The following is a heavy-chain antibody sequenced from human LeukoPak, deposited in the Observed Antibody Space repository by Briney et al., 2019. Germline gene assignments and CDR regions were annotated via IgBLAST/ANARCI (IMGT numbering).Heavy chain of an antibody. D-gene: IGHD1-7*01. V-gene: IGHV1-8*01. CDR1: GYTFTSYD. CDR3: ARDITGTTSDAFDI. Sequence: ASVKVSCKASGYTFTSYDINWVRQATGQGLEWMGWMNPNSGNTGYAQKFQGRVTITTDESTSTAYMELSSLRSEDTAVYYCARDITGTTSDAFDIWGQGTMVTVSS. J-gene: IGHJ3*02. CDR2: MNPNSGNT.